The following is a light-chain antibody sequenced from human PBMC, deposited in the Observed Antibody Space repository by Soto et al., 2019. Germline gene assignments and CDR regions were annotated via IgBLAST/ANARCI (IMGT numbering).Light chain of an antibody. CDR2: DAS. J-gene: IGKJ3*01. Sequence: EIVLTQSPGTLSLSPGERATLSCRASQSISSRNLAWYQQTPGQAPRLLIYDASSRATGIPDRFSGSGSGTDFTLTISRLEPEDFAVYYCQQYRTSPFTFGPGTKVHIK. CDR1: QSISSRN. CDR3: QQYRTSPFT. V-gene: IGKV3-20*01.